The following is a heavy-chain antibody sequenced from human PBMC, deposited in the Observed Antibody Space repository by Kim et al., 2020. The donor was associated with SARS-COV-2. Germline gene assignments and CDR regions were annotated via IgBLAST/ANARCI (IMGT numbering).Heavy chain of an antibody. CDR3: ARVVLTSPTYYGSGSYYRTYYYRMDA. D-gene: IGHD3-10*01. CDR1: GGSFSGYY. J-gene: IGHJ6*02. V-gene: IGHV4-34*01. CDR2: INHSGST. Sequence: SETLSLTCAVYGGSFSGYYWSWIRQPPGKGLEWIGEINHSGSTNYNPSLKSRVTISVDTSKNQFSLKLSSVTAADTAVYYGARVVLTSPTYYGSGSYYRTYYYRMDACGPGTTVTVSS.